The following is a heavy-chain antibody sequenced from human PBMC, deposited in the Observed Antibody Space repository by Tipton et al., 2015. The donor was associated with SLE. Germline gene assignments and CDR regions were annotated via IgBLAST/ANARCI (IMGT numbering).Heavy chain of an antibody. V-gene: IGHV4-59*11. Sequence: TLSLTCNVSGAFITGHFWNWIRQSPGKGMGWIGYISYNGCTAYNPSLQSRVSISIDTSKNQFSLKVVSVTAADTAVYYCARGAAAADTGAFDSWGQGTMVTVSS. CDR2: ISYNGCT. D-gene: IGHD6-13*01. CDR1: GAFITGHF. J-gene: IGHJ3*02. CDR3: ARGAAAADTGAFDS.